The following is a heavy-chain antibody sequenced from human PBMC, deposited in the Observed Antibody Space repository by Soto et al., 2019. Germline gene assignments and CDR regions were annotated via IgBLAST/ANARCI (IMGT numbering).Heavy chain of an antibody. CDR3: ARSLLNVILPLGY. Sequence: VASVKVSCKASGYTFSGYYMHWVRQAPGLGLEWMGWINTLSGDTSFPQKFQGRLAMTRDTSIDTVFMEVSRLTSDDTAIYYCARSLLNVILPLGYWGQGTLVTVSS. D-gene: IGHD3-3*02. V-gene: IGHV1-2*02. CDR2: INTLSGDT. J-gene: IGHJ4*02. CDR1: GYTFSGYY.